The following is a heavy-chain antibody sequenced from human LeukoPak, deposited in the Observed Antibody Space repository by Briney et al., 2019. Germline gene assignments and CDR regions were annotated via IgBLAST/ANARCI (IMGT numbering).Heavy chain of an antibody. Sequence: GESLKISCKGSGYSFTSYWIGWVRQMPGKGLEWMGIIYPGDSDTRYSPSFQGQVTISADKSISTAYLQWSSLKASDTAMYYCARLSGDYGDHLRDRNDAFDIWGQGTMVTVSS. CDR3: ARLSGDYGDHLRDRNDAFDI. D-gene: IGHD4-17*01. J-gene: IGHJ3*02. CDR2: IYPGDSDT. V-gene: IGHV5-51*01. CDR1: GYSFTSYW.